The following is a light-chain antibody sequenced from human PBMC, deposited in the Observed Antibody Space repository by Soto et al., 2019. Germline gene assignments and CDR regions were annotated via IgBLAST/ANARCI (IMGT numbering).Light chain of an antibody. CDR1: SSDVGGYNY. J-gene: IGLJ2*01. V-gene: IGLV2-14*01. CDR2: DVS. Sequence: QSALTQPASVSGSPGQSIAISCTGTSSDVGGYNYVSWYQQHPGKAPKLMIYDVSARPSGVSNRFSGSKSDNTASLTISGLQAEDEADYYCSSYTSSNPVIFGGGTKLTVL. CDR3: SSYTSSNPVI.